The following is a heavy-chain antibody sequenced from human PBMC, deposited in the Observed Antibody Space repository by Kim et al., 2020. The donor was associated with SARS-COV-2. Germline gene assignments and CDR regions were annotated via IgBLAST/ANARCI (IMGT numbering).Heavy chain of an antibody. CDR3: VKGGWGSIWDH. CDR2: IGGSDGTT. D-gene: IGHD2-21*01. CDR1: GFTFTGYA. Sequence: GGSLRLSCTTSGFTFTGYAMSWVRQAPGKGLEWVSCIGGSDGTTYFVDSVKGRFTISRDNSKNTLYLQMSTLRADDTAVYYCVKGGWGSIWDHWGQGTLV. J-gene: IGHJ4*02. V-gene: IGHV3-23*01.